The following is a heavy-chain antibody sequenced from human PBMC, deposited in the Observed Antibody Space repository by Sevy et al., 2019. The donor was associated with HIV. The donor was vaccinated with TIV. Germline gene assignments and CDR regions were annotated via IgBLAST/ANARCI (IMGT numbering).Heavy chain of an antibody. D-gene: IGHD3-3*01. J-gene: IGHJ4*02. V-gene: IGHV1-18*01. CDR1: GYTFSSYD. CDR2: ISTQNGNI. CDR3: ARRGRWTYFDLWSGSPDY. Sequence: ASVKVSCKASGYTFSSYDIIWVRQAPGQGLEWMGWISTQNGNINYGQNFQGRVTMTTDTSTSTVYMDLRSLRSDDTAVYYCARRGRWTYFDLWSGSPDYWGQGTLVTVSS.